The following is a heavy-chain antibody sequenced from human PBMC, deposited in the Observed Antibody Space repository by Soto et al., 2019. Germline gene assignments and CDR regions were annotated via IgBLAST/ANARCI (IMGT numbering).Heavy chain of an antibody. CDR1: GAALNSGNYY. D-gene: IGHD2-21*01. Sequence: SETLSLTCSVSGAALNSGNYYWSWIRQVPGKGLEWIGHIYVTGAVDYNPSLRDRITISQDTSERQFSLNLRLVTAADTAVYYCARLRIATNNYKWFDPWGQGNTVTVYS. CDR3: ARLRIATNNYKWFDP. CDR2: IYVTGAV. V-gene: IGHV4-31*03. J-gene: IGHJ5*02.